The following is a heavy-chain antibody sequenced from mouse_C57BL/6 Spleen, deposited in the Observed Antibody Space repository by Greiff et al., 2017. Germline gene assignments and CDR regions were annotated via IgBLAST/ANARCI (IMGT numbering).Heavy chain of an antibody. CDR3: ASGGFPMDY. CDR2: IYPGDGDT. V-gene: IGHV1-82*01. Sequence: VKLQQSGPELVKPGASVKISCKASGYAFSSSWMNWVKQRPGKGLEWIGRIYPGDGDTNYNGKFKGKATLTADKSSSTAYMQLSSLTSEDSAVSFCASGGFPMDYWGQGTSVTVSS. CDR1: GYAFSSSW. J-gene: IGHJ4*01.